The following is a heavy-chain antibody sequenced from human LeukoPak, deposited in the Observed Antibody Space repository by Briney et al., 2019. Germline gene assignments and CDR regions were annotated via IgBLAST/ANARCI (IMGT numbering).Heavy chain of an antibody. Sequence: PSETLSLTCTVSGGSISSYYWSWIRQPPGKGLEWIGYIYYSGSTNYNPSLKSRVTISVDTSKNQFSLELSSVTAADTAVYYCARLSRVVINAYFDYWGQGTLVTVSS. J-gene: IGHJ4*02. CDR1: GGSISSYY. D-gene: IGHD3-3*01. V-gene: IGHV4-59*08. CDR3: ARLSRVVINAYFDY. CDR2: IYYSGST.